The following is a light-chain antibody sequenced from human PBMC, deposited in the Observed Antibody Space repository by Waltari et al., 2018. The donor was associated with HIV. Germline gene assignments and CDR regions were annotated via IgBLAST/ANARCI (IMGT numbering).Light chain of an antibody. CDR1: SSNIGNTY. V-gene: IGLV1-51*02. Sequence: QSVLTQSPSVSAAPGPKVTISCSGSSSNIGNTYVSWYQQFPGTAPKLLIYENNKRPSGIPDRFSGSKSGTSATLGITGLQTGDEANYYCGTWDSSLSASVFGGGTELTVL. CDR2: ENN. CDR3: GTWDSSLSASV. J-gene: IGLJ3*02.